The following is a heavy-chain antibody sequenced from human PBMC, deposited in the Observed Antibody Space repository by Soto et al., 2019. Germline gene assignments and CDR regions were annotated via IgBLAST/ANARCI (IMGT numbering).Heavy chain of an antibody. V-gene: IGHV1-69*13. CDR2: IIPIFGTA. J-gene: IGHJ4*02. Sequence: ASVKVSCKASGGTFSSYAISWVRQAPGQGLEWMGGIIPIFGTANYAQKFQGRVTITADESTSTAYMELSSLRSEDTAVYYCAGGPAAAGISHFDYWGQGTLVTVSS. CDR3: AGGPAAAGISHFDY. D-gene: IGHD6-13*01. CDR1: GGTFSSYA.